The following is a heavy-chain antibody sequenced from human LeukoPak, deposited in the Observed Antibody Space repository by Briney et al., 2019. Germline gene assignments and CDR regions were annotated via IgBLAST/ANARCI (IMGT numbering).Heavy chain of an antibody. CDR3: IKVIMFAFDI. D-gene: IGHD3-10*02. V-gene: IGHV3-23*01. CDR2: IDSDSART. CDR1: GFAFDKYA. Sequence: GGSLRLSCSAFGFAFDKYAMNWVRQAPEKGLEWVSTIDSDSARTYYADSVNGRFTISRDNYKNILYLQMNSLRAEDTAVYFCIKVIMFAFDIWGQGTMVTVSS. J-gene: IGHJ3*02.